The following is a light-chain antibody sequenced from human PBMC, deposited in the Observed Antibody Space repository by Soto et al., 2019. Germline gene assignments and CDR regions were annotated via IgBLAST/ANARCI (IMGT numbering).Light chain of an antibody. J-gene: IGKJ1*01. CDR3: QQYHIWPSWT. V-gene: IGKV3-20*01. CDR2: GAS. CDR1: QSVSSSY. Sequence: EIVLTQSPGTLSLSPGERATLSCRASQSVSSSYLAWYQQKPGQAPRLLIYGASSRATGIPDRFSGSGSGTDFTLTISRLEPEDFPVYFCQQYHIWPSWTFGQGTKVDMK.